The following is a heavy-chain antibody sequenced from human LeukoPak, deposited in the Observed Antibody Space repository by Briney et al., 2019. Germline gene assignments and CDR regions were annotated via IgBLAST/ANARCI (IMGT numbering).Heavy chain of an antibody. V-gene: IGHV3-64*04. J-gene: IGHJ4*02. Sequence: PGGSLRLSCSASGFTFSAYAMYWARQAPGKGLEYVSGISGSGGSTNYADSVKGRFTISRDNSKNTLYLQMNSLRAEDTAIYYCAKRDYFDSSGYYEHYFDYWGQGTLVTVSS. CDR2: ISGSGGST. CDR1: GFTFSAYA. CDR3: AKRDYFDSSGYYEHYFDY. D-gene: IGHD3-22*01.